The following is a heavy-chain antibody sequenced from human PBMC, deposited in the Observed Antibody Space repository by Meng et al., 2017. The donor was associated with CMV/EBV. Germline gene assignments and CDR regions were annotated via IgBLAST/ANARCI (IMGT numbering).Heavy chain of an antibody. J-gene: IGHJ3*02. V-gene: IGHV1-69*05. CDR3: ARRAVCSDCSNPLAI. Sequence: SVKVSCKAGGGSFSSYEIIWVRQAPGQGLEWLGGIIPIFGTTNYAQKFQGRVTFTTDESTTTAYMELSGLTSEDTAVHYCARRAVCSDCSNPLAIWGQGTLVTVSS. CDR1: GGSFSSYE. D-gene: IGHD6-19*01. CDR2: IIPIFGTT.